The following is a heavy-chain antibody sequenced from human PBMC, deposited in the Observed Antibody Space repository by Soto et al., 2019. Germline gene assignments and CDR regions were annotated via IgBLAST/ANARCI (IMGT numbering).Heavy chain of an antibody. CDR3: ARVERGTATTVVDAFDI. V-gene: IGHV4-34*01. J-gene: IGHJ3*02. D-gene: IGHD1-1*01. CDR1: GGFVSSGSYY. CDR2: MSHSGGT. Sequence: PSETLSLTCAVYGGFVSSGSYYWSWIWQPPGKGLEWIGEMSHSGGTHFNPSLKSRVTISVDTSKNQFSLKMSSVTAADTALYYCARVERGTATTVVDAFDIWGPGTMVTVS.